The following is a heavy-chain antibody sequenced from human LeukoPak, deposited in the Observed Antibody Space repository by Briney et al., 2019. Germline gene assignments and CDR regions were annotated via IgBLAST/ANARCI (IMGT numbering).Heavy chain of an antibody. J-gene: IGHJ4*02. D-gene: IGHD6-13*01. Sequence: ASVKVFCKASGYTFTSYDINWVRQATGQGLEWMGWMNPNSGNTGYAQKFQGRVTMTRNTSISTAYMELSSLRSEDTAVYYCARAHSSSWYFGYWGQGTLVTVSS. V-gene: IGHV1-8*01. CDR2: MNPNSGNT. CDR1: GYTFTSYD. CDR3: ARAHSSSWYFGY.